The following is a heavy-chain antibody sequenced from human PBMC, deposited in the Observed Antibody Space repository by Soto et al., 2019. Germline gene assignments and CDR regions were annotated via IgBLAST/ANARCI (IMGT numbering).Heavy chain of an antibody. CDR2: ISAYNGNT. CDR1: GYTFTSYG. CDR3: ARDYDFVWGSYRPNFDY. V-gene: IGHV1-18*01. Sequence: QVQLVQSGAEVKKPGASVKVSCKASGYTFTSYGISWVRQAPGQGLEWMGWISAYNGNTNYAQKLQGRVTMTTDTSTSTDYMELRSLRSDDTAVYYCARDYDFVWGSYRPNFDYWGQGTLVTVSS. J-gene: IGHJ4*02. D-gene: IGHD3-16*02.